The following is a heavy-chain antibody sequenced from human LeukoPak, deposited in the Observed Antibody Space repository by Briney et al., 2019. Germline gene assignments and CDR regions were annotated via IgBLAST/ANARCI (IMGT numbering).Heavy chain of an antibody. V-gene: IGHV3-66*01. CDR2: IYSGGST. CDR1: GFTASSNY. D-gene: IGHD3-22*01. CDR3: ARVYYDSSGYYLNDY. J-gene: IGHJ4*02. Sequence: GGSLRLSCAASGFTASSNYMSWVRQAPGKGLEWVSVIYSGGSTYYADSVKGRFTISRDNSKNTLYPQMNSLRAEDTAVYYCARVYYDSSGYYLNDYWGQGTLVTVSS.